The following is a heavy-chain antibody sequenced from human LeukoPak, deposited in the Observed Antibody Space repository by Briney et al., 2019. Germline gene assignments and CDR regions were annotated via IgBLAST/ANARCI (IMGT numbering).Heavy chain of an antibody. V-gene: IGHV3-30-3*01. D-gene: IGHD3-10*01. CDR1: GFTFSRYW. J-gene: IGHJ4*02. CDR3: ARAEGITMVRGVIIPPDY. CDR2: ISYDGSNK. Sequence: AGGSLRLSCAASGFTFSRYWMSWVRQAPGKGLEWLAVISYDGSNKYYADSVKGRFTISRDNSKNTLYLQMNSLRAEDTAVYYCARAEGITMVRGVIIPPDYWGQGTLVTVSS.